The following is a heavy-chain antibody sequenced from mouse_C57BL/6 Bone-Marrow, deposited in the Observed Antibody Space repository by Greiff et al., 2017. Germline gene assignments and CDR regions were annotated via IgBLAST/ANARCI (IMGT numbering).Heavy chain of an antibody. D-gene: IGHD2-1*01. Sequence: VKLVESGPELVRPGASVKISCKAPGYTFTSHWMQWVRQRPGQGLEWIGEIFPGSGSTYYNEKFKGKATLTVDTSSSTAYMQLRSLTSEDSAVXVYARNRMEIYYGNYVAMDYWGQGTSVTVSS. CDR2: IFPGSGST. CDR3: ARNRMEIYYGNYVAMDY. V-gene: IGHV1-56*01. CDR1: GYTFTSHW. J-gene: IGHJ4*01.